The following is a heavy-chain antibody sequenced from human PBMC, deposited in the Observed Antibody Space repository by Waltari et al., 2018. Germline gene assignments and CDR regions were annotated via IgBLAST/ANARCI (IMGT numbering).Heavy chain of an antibody. Sequence: QLQLQESGPGLVKPSGTLSLTCAVSCDPMSNWWSWVRQPPGKGLEWLGQVVPSGRTNYNPSFASRVTISLDTYNNQFSLKVTSATAADTAVYYCARDRGRGLYLDSWGPGTLVTVSP. CDR2: VVPSGRT. J-gene: IGHJ4*02. CDR3: ARDRGRGLYLDS. CDR1: CDPMSNW. D-gene: IGHD2-15*01. V-gene: IGHV4-4*02.